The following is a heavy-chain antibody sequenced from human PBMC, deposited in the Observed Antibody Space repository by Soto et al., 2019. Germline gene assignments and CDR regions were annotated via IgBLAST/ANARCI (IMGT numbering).Heavy chain of an antibody. CDR1: GFTFTSHA. CDR2: ISNDGYRK. J-gene: IGHJ4*02. Sequence: PGGSLRLSCAASGFTFTSHAMHWVRQAPGKGLEWVTVISNDGYRKYYADSVQGRFTISRDNSQNTLYLQMNSLTAEDMASYYCARDIYSYGSVGTIDHWGQGT. CDR3: ARDIYSYGSVGTIDH. V-gene: IGHV3-30*04. D-gene: IGHD3-10*01.